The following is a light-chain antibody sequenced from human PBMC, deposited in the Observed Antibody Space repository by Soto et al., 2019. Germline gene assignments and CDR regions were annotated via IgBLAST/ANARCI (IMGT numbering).Light chain of an antibody. CDR2: DAS. CDR3: QQRET. CDR1: QNINNY. J-gene: IGKJ1*01. Sequence: DIQMTQSPSSLSASVGDRVTITCRASQNINNYLNWYQQKPGKAPKLLIYDASSLQSGVPARFSGSVSGTDFTLTISSLQPEDFATYYCQQRETFGQGTKVEIK. V-gene: IGKV1-39*01.